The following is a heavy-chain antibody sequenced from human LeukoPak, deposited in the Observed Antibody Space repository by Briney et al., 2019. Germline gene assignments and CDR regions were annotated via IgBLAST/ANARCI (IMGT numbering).Heavy chain of an antibody. CDR1: GYTFTGYY. V-gene: IGHV1-2*02. D-gene: IGHD5-24*01. Sequence: ASVKVSCKASGYTFTGYYMHWVRQAPGQGLEWMGWINPNSGGTNFAQKFQGRVTMTTDTSISTAYMELSRLRSDDTAVYYCARVWGGYNYFFDYWGQGTLVSVSS. CDR2: INPNSGGT. CDR3: ARVWGGYNYFFDY. J-gene: IGHJ4*02.